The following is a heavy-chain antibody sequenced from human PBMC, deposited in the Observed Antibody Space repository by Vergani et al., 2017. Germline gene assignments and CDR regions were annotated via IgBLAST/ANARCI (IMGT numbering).Heavy chain of an antibody. V-gene: IGHV3-9*01. CDR3: AKDGDGSVWMDP. CDR2: ISWNSGSI. J-gene: IGHJ6*04. Sequence: EVQLVESGGGLVQPGRSLRLSCAASGFTFDDYAMHWVRQAPGKGLEWVSGISWNSGSIGYADSVKGRFTISRDNAKNSLYLQMNSLRAEDTALYYYAKDGDGSVWMDPWGKGTTVTVSS. CDR1: GFTFDDYA. D-gene: IGHD6-19*01.